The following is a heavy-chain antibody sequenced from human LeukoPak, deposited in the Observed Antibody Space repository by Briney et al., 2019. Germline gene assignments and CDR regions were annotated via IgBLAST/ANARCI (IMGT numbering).Heavy chain of an antibody. D-gene: IGHD5-12*01. CDR3: TRDRLSKWFDP. V-gene: IGHV1-2*02. CDR2: INTNSGVT. CDR1: GLTFTGFNY. Sequence: ASVKVSCKASGLTFTGFNYIHWVRPAPGQGPEWMGWINTNSGVTDYARRFQGRVTMTRDTSISTAYMELYRLTSDDTAMYYCTRDRLSKWFDPWGQGTLVTVSS. J-gene: IGHJ5*02.